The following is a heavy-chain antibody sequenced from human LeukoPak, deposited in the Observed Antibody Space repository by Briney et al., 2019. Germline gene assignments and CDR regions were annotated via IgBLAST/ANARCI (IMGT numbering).Heavy chain of an antibody. J-gene: IGHJ6*03. CDR3: AREEQWLGRSYMDV. V-gene: IGHV3-21*01. CDR2: ISSSSSYI. Sequence: PGGSLRLSCAASGFTFSSYSMNWVRQAPGKGLEGVSSISSSSSYIYYADSVKGRFTISRDNAKNSLYLQMNSLRAEDTAVYYCAREEQWLGRSYMDVWGKGTTVTVSS. D-gene: IGHD6-19*01. CDR1: GFTFSSYS.